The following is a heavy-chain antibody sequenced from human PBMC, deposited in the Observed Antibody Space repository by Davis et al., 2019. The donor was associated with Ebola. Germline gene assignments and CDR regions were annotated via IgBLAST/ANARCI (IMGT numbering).Heavy chain of an antibody. CDR1: GYIFTTYA. D-gene: IGHD6-19*01. CDR2: VHGGNGNT. Sequence: ASVKVSCKASGYIFTTYAMHWVRQAPGQRLEWMGWVHGGNGNTKYSQRFQGRVTITTDASASTAYLDLSSLRSDDTAVFYCARATFGYNSGWYADYWGQGTLVTVSS. J-gene: IGHJ4*02. V-gene: IGHV1-3*01. CDR3: ARATFGYNSGWYADY.